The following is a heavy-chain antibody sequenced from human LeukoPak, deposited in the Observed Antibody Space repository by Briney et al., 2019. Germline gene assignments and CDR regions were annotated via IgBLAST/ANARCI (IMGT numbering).Heavy chain of an antibody. CDR2: INHSGST. Sequence: PSETLSLTCGVSGGSISSNNWWSWVRQPPGKGLEWIGEINHSGSTNYNPSLKSRVTISVDTSKNQFSLKLSSVTAADTAVYYCARQKSSSWKSPFDYWGQGTLVTVSS. V-gene: IGHV4-4*02. J-gene: IGHJ4*02. CDR1: GGSISSNNW. D-gene: IGHD6-13*01. CDR3: ARQKSSSWKSPFDY.